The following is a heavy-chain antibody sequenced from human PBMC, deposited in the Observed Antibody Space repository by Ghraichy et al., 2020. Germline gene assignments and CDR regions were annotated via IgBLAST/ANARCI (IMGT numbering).Heavy chain of an antibody. CDR2: ISYDGSNK. D-gene: IGHD6-6*01. J-gene: IGHJ4*02. V-gene: IGHV3-30-3*01. Sequence: GGSLRLSCAASGFTFSSYAMHWVRQAPGKGLEWVAVISYDGSNKYYADSVKGRFTISRDNSKNTLYLQMNSLRAEDTAVYYCARGQLVRVDYWGQGTLVTVSS. CDR1: GFTFSSYA. CDR3: ARGQLVRVDY.